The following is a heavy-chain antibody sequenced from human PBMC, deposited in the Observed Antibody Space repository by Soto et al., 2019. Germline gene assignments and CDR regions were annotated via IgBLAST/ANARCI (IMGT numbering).Heavy chain of an antibody. V-gene: IGHV3-23*01. CDR2: ISGSGGST. CDR1: GFTFSSYA. D-gene: IGHD3-22*01. J-gene: IGHJ6*02. Sequence: EVQLLESGGGLVQPGGSLRLSCAASGFTFSSYAMRWVRQAPGKGLEWVSAISGSGGSTYYADSVKGRFTISRDNSKNTLNLKMNSLRAEDTAVYYCAKGQGNYDSSGYYRKEYYYYGMDVWGQGTTVTVSS. CDR3: AKGQGNYDSSGYYRKEYYYYGMDV.